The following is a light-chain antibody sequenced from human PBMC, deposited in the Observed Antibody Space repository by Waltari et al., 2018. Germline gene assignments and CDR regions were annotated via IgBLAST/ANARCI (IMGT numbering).Light chain of an antibody. CDR2: ENN. J-gene: IGLJ2*01. V-gene: IGLV1-51*02. CDR3: GTWDSSLSVGV. CDR1: SPNIGNNY. Sequence: QSVLTQPPSASAAPGQKVTISCSGSSPNIGNNYVSWYQQFPGTAPKLLIYENNKRPLGIPDRFFGSKSGTSATLDIHGLQTGDEADYYCGTWDSSLSVGVLGGGTKVTVL.